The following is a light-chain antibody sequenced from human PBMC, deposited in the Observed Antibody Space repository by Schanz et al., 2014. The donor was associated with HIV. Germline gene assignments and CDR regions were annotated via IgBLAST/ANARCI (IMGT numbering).Light chain of an antibody. CDR2: DVT. V-gene: IGLV2-11*01. Sequence: QSALTQPRSVSGSPGQSVTISCTGTSSDVGSYNYVSWYQQRPGKAPKLMIYDVTKRPSGVPDRFSGSKSGNTASLTISGLQAEDEAEYFCSSYTTSNTHVFGSGTKLTVL. CDR1: SSDVGSYNY. CDR3: SSYTTSNTHV. J-gene: IGLJ1*01.